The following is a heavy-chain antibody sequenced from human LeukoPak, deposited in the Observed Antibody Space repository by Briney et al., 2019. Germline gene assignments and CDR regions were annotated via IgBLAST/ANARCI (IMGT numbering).Heavy chain of an antibody. Sequence: GGSLRLSCAASGFTFSSYWMSWVRRAPGKGLEWVANIKQDGSEKSYVDSVKGRFTISRDNTKNSLYLQMNSLRAEDTAVYYCARGQTTMTNWGQGTPVTVSS. CDR3: ARGQTTMTN. CDR2: IKQDGSEK. D-gene: IGHD4-17*01. CDR1: GFTFSSYW. V-gene: IGHV3-7*03. J-gene: IGHJ4*02.